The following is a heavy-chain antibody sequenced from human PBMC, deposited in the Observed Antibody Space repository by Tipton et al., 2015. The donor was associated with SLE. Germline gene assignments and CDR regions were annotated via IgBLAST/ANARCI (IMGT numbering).Heavy chain of an antibody. D-gene: IGHD2-2*01. CDR2: FYHSGST. CDR1: GGSITSSGYD. J-gene: IGHJ6*03. V-gene: IGHV4-39*07. Sequence: TLSLTCTVSGGSITSSGYDWGWIRQPPGKGLEWIGSFYHSGSTYYNPSLKSRVTISVDTSKNQFSLKLSSVTAADTAMYFCARVPAVYYYYMDVWGKGTTVTVSS. CDR3: ARVPAVYYYYMDV.